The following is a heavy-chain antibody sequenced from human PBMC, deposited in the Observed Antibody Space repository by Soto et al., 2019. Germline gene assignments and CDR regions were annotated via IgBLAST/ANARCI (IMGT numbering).Heavy chain of an antibody. D-gene: IGHD2-2*01. Sequence: GGSLRLSCAASGFTFSSYWMSWVRQAPGKGLEWVANIKQNGGKKYYADSVKGRFTISRDNSKNTLYLQMNSLRAEDTAVYYCAKEGWDCSSTSCYLDYYYGMDVWGQGTTVTVSS. CDR2: IKQNGGKK. CDR1: GFTFSSYW. CDR3: AKEGWDCSSTSCYLDYYYGMDV. V-gene: IGHV3-7*03. J-gene: IGHJ6*02.